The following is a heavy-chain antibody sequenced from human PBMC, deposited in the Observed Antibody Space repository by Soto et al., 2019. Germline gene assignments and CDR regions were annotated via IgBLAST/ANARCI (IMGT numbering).Heavy chain of an antibody. CDR2: ISAYNGNT. D-gene: IGHD4-17*01. CDR3: ARAIYGGNSVHYYYGMDV. V-gene: IGHV1-18*04. CDR1: GYTFTSYG. J-gene: IGHJ6*02. Sequence: ASVKVSCKASGYTFTSYGISWVRQAPGQGLEWMGWISAYNGNTNYAQKLQGRVTMTTDTSTSTAYMELRSLRSDDTAVYYCARAIYGGNSVHYYYGMDVWGQGTTVTVSS.